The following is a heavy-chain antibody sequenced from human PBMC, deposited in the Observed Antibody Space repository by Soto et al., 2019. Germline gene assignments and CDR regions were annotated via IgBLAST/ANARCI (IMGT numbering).Heavy chain of an antibody. CDR1: GGTFSSYA. Sequence: GASVKVSCKASGGTFSSYAISWVRQAPGQGLEWMGGIIPIFGTANYAQKFQGRVTITADESTSTAYMELSSVTAADTAVYYCARELPQRQGRNMDVWGQGTTVTVSS. CDR2: IIPIFGTA. J-gene: IGHJ6*02. CDR3: ARELPQRQGRNMDV. D-gene: IGHD1-1*01. V-gene: IGHV1-69*13.